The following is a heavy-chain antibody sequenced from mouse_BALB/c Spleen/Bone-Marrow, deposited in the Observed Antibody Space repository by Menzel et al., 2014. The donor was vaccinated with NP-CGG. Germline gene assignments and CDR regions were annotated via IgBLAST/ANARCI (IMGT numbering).Heavy chain of an antibody. V-gene: IGHV1S56*01. CDR2: IYPGDGST. J-gene: IGHJ3*01. CDR1: CYTFTSYY. CDR3: ARDDYGY. Sequence: VQLQQSGLLVKPGASVKMSCKASCYTFTSYYIHWVRQRPGQGLEWIGWIYPGDGSTKYNEKFKGKTTLTADKSSSTVYMLLSSLTSEDSAIYFCARDDYGYWGQGTLVTVSA. D-gene: IGHD2-4*01.